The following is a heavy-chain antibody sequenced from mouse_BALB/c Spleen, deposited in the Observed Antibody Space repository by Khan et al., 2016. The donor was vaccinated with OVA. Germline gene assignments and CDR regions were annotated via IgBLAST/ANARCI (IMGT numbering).Heavy chain of an antibody. J-gene: IGHJ1*01. CDR3: ANGGNWYFDV. CDR1: GYTFTNYG. CDR2: INTYTGEP. D-gene: IGHD1-1*02. Sequence: QIQLVQSGPALKKPGETVKISCKASGYTFTNYGMNWVKQAPGKGLKWMGWINTYTGEPTYADDFKGRFAFSLETSASTAYLQINNLKNEDTTTYCCANGGNWYFDVWGAGTTVTVSS. V-gene: IGHV9-3-1*01.